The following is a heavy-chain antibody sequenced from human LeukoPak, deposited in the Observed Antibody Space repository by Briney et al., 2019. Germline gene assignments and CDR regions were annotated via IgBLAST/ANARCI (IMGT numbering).Heavy chain of an antibody. CDR2: IYYSGNT. J-gene: IGHJ4*02. V-gene: IGHV4-39*07. CDR1: GGSISDSSRY. CDR3: ASGFVLRFLEWLFDY. Sequence: SETLSLTCTVSGGSISDSSRYWAWIRQPPGKGLEWIGNIYYSGNTYYNPSLKSRVTISVDTSKNQFSLKLSSVTAADTAVYYCASGFVLRFLEWLFDYWGQGTLVTVSS. D-gene: IGHD3-3*01.